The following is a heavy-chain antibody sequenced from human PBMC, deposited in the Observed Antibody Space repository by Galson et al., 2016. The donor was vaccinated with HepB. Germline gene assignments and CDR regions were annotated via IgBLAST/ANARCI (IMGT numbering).Heavy chain of an antibody. CDR2: IFYSGGT. V-gene: IGHV4-59*01. J-gene: IGHJ4*02. D-gene: IGHD3-10*01. CDR1: GGSINNYY. Sequence: SETLSLTCTVSGGSINNYYWHWIRQSPGKGLEWIGYIFYSGGTNYNPSLNSRVTISVDTSKRWFSLRLSSVTAADTAVYYCARTTYSSGSPVDYWGQGTLVTVSS. CDR3: ARTTYSSGSPVDY.